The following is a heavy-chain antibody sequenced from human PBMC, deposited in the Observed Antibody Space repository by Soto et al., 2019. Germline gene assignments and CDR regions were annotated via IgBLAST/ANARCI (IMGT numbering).Heavy chain of an antibody. CDR2: IYYSGST. J-gene: IGHJ4*02. CDR3: ARDRWHNY. Sequence: PSETLSLTCTVSGDSVSSGSYYWSWIRQPPGKGLEWIGYIYYSGSTNYNPSLKSRVTISLDTSKNQFSLKLSSVTAADTAVYYCARDRWHNYWGQGTLVTVSS. V-gene: IGHV4-61*01. D-gene: IGHD6-13*01. CDR1: GDSVSSGSYY.